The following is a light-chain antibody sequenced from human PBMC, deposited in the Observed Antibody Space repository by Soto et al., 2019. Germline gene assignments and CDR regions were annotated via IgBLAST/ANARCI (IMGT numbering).Light chain of an antibody. CDR1: SSDVGNYNY. J-gene: IGLJ2*01. V-gene: IGLV2-11*01. CDR3: CSYAGSYTVV. CDR2: DVN. Sequence: QSALTQPRSVSGSPGQSVTISCTGTSSDVGNYNYVSWYQQHPGKAPKLMIYDVNKRPSGVPDRISGSKSGNTASLTISGLQAEDEADYYCCSYAGSYTVVFGGGTKLTVL.